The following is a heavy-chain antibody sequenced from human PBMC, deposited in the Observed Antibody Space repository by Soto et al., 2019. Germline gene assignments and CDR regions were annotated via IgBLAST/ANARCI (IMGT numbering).Heavy chain of an antibody. CDR1: GCTFSEYY. CDR3: ARGIAAAGGYFDY. V-gene: IGHV3-11*01. D-gene: IGHD6-13*01. Sequence: QVQLVESGGGLVKPGGALRLSCAASGCTFSEYYMSWIRQARGKVMEWVSYISSSGSTIYYADSVKGRFTISRENANNSLYLQMNSLRAEDTAVYYCARGIAAAGGYFDYWGQGTLVTVSS. J-gene: IGHJ4*02. CDR2: ISSSGSTI.